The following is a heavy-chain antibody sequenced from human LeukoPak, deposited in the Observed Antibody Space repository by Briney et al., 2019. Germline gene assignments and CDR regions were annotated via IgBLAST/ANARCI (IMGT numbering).Heavy chain of an antibody. V-gene: IGHV3-23*01. CDR2: ISVGGGST. D-gene: IGHD3-22*01. Sequence: GGSLRLSCAASGFTFSSYAMSWVRQAPGKGLEWFSAISVGGGSTYYADSVKGRFTISRDNSKITLYLQMNSLRAEDTAVYYCAKPDTYYYDSSGYYYWGQGTLVTVSS. J-gene: IGHJ4*02. CDR1: GFTFSSYA. CDR3: AKPDTYYYDSSGYYY.